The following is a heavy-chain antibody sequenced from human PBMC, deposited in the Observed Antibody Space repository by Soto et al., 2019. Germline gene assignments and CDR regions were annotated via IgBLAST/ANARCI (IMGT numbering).Heavy chain of an antibody. CDR3: AGARARWGLIGGNWFEP. V-gene: IGHV3-7*03. D-gene: IGHD3-16*01. CDR2: IKQDGIET. CDR1: GFTFSRYW. Sequence: GGALRLSCEASGFTFSRYWISWVRQAPWKGLEWVDNIKQDGIETYYVDSVKGRFTISRDNAKNSLYPQMNSLTAEDTAVDYCAGARARWGLIGGNWFEPWGQGTL. J-gene: IGHJ5*02.